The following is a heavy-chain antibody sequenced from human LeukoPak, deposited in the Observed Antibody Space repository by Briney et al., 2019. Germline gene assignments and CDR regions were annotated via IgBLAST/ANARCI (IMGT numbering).Heavy chain of an antibody. J-gene: IGHJ4*02. CDR2: IYYSGST. Sequence: PSETLSLTCTASGVTISSHYWSWIRQAPGKGLEWIGYIYYSGSTNYNPSLKSGVIISVDASNNQFSLMRRSVPAADATVYYCERGILAALRGGDLEYWGQGTLVTVSS. CDR3: ERGILAALRGGDLEY. CDR1: GVTISSHY. D-gene: IGHD3-10*01. V-gene: IGHV4-59*11.